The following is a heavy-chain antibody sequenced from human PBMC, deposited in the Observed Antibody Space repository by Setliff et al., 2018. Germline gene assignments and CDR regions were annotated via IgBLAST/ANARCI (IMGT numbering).Heavy chain of an antibody. V-gene: IGHV1-69*10. Sequence: SVEVSCKASGGRFWTSSISWVRQAPGQGLEWMGGIIPILNKPNYAQSFQGRVAITADKSTTTSYMELSGLRSEDTALYFCATDLKFTRFCFGSNCYSGSFEMWGQGTMVTVSS. CDR1: GGRFWTSS. D-gene: IGHD2-21*02. CDR3: ATDLKFTRFCFGSNCYSGSFEM. J-gene: IGHJ3*02. CDR2: IIPILNKP.